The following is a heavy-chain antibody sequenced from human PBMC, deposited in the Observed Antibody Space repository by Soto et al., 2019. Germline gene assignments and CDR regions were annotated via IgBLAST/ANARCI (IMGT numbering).Heavy chain of an antibody. J-gene: IGHJ4*02. D-gene: IGHD2-15*01. CDR1: GGSIISGY. V-gene: IGHV4-59*01. CDR2: ISYSGNT. CDR3: AGLRGYAGSPIDY. Sequence: SETLSLTCTVSGGSIISGYWSWIRQPPGKGLEWIGYISYSGNTNYNPSLKRRVTMSVDTPKNQFSLRLSSVTTADTAVYYCAGLRGYAGSPIDYWGQGTLVTVSS.